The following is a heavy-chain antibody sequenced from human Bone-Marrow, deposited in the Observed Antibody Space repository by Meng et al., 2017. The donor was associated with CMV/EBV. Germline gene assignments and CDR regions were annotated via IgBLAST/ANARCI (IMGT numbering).Heavy chain of an antibody. D-gene: IGHD2-2*01. CDR1: GFTFSSYA. CDR2: TWYDETIK. V-gene: IGHV3-33*06. J-gene: IGHJ3*02. CDR3: AKVDRGPAAPRNDAFDI. Sequence: GESLKISCAASGFTFSSYAMHWVRQAPGKGLDWVAITWYDETIKFYGDSVKGRFTISRDDSKNTVFLQMNSLTAEDTAMYYCAKVDRGPAAPRNDAFDIWGQGTRVTGSS.